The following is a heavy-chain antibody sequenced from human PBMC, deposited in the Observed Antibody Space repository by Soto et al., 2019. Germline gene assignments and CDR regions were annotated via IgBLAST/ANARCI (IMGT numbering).Heavy chain of an antibody. V-gene: IGHV4-31*03. CDR1: SDSINSGGSY. CDR3: ARELRFGQDYYAMDV. J-gene: IGHJ6*02. D-gene: IGHD3-10*01. Sequence: LSITRTVSSDSINSGGSYRTWIRKNPGKSLEWIGYSHYSRSTNYKPSLKSRVTRSVDTWKNQFSLKLSSVTAADTAVYYCARELRFGQDYYAMDVWGQGTTVT. CDR2: SHYSRST.